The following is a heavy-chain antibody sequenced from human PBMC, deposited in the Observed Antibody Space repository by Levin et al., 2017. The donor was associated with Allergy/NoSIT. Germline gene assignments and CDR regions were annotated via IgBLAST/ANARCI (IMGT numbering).Heavy chain of an antibody. CDR1: GFPLSTYA. CDR2: ISYGGDNK. J-gene: IGHJ6*04. Sequence: GESLKISCEASGFPLSTYAMHWVRQAPGKGLEWVSIISYGGDNKFYADSVKGRFTISRDNSKNTLYLQMNILKPEDTAVYYCAREGFCSAGHCDYYYSMDVWGKGPTVSVSS. D-gene: IGHD2-15*01. V-gene: IGHV3-30-3*01. CDR3: AREGFCSAGHCDYYYSMDV.